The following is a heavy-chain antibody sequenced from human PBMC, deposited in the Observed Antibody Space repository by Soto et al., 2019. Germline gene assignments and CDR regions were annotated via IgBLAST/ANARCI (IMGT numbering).Heavy chain of an antibody. Sequence: QVQLVQSWAEGKKPGSSVKVSCKASGGTFSSYAISWVRQAPGQGLEWMGGIIPIFGTANYAQKFQGRVTITADESTSTAYMELSSLRSEDTAVYYCARVSDYYGSGSYYRGYYYYGMDVWGQGTTVTVSS. J-gene: IGHJ6*02. CDR2: IIPIFGTA. D-gene: IGHD3-10*01. CDR3: ARVSDYYGSGSYYRGYYYYGMDV. V-gene: IGHV1-69*01. CDR1: GGTFSSYA.